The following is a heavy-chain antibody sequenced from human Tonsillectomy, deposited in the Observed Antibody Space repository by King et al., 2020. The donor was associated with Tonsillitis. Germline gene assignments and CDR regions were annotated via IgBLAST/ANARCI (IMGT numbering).Heavy chain of an antibody. CDR1: GYSFTSHY. V-gene: IGHV1-46*03. J-gene: IGHJ2*01. CDR3: TRAPAFSDRGNWYFDL. D-gene: IGHD1-14*01. CDR2: VNPSGGST. Sequence: QLVQSGAEVKKPGASVTVSCKASGYSFTSHYIHWVRQAPGQGLEWMGIVNPSGGSTTYAQKFQGRVTMTRDTSTSTVYMELSSLRSEDTAVYYCTRAPAFSDRGNWYFDLWGRGTLVTVSS.